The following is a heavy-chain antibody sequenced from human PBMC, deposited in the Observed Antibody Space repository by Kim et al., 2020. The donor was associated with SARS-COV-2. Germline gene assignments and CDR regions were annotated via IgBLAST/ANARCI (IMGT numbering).Heavy chain of an antibody. CDR2: ISGSGGST. V-gene: IGHV3-23*01. D-gene: IGHD2-2*01. J-gene: IGHJ6*02. CDR1: GFTFSSYA. Sequence: GGSLRLSCAASGFTFSSYAMSWVRQAPGKGLEWVSAISGSGGSTYYADSVKGRFTISRDNSKNTLYLQMNSLRAEDTAVYYCAKVPTPRSDGVPAAIPYYYYYGMDVWGQGTTVTVSS. CDR3: AKVPTPRSDGVPAAIPYYYYYGMDV.